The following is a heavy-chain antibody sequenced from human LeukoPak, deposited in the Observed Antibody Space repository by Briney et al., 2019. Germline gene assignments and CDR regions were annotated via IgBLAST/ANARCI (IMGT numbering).Heavy chain of an antibody. CDR3: ATVLPSGYDFISPFDY. CDR1: GYTLTELS. V-gene: IGHV1-24*01. D-gene: IGHD5-12*01. CDR2: FDPEDGET. J-gene: IGHJ4*02. Sequence: GASVKVSCKVSGYTLTELSMHWARQAPGKGLEWMGGFDPEDGETIYAQKFQGRVTMTEDTSTDTAYMELSSLRSEDTAVYYCATVLPSGYDFISPFDYWGQGTLVTVSS.